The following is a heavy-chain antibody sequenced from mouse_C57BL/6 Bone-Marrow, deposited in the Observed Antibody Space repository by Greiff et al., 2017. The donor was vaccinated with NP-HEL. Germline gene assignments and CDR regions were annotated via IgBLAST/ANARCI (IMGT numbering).Heavy chain of an antibody. CDR3: ASGNYLAWFAY. D-gene: IGHD2-1*01. CDR1: GYAFTNYL. V-gene: IGHV1-54*01. CDR2: INPGSGGT. Sequence: VHLVESGAELVRPGTSVKVSCKASGYAFTNYLIEWVKQRPGQGLEWIGVINPGSGGTNYNEKFKGKATLTADKSSSTAYMQLSSLTSEDSAVDFCASGNYLAWFAYWGQGTLVTVSA. J-gene: IGHJ3*01.